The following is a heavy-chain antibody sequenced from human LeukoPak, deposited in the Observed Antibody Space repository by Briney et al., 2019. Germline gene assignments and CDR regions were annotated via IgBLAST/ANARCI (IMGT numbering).Heavy chain of an antibody. Sequence: PSETLSLTCTVSGGSISSSSYYWGWIRQPPGKGLEWIGSIYYSGSTYYNPSLKSRVTISVDTSKNQFSLKLSSVTAADTAVYYCARHVYSSSSSRGAFDTWGQGTMVTVSS. CDR3: ARHVYSSSSSRGAFDT. D-gene: IGHD6-6*01. V-gene: IGHV4-39*01. J-gene: IGHJ3*02. CDR1: GGSISSSSYY. CDR2: IYYSGST.